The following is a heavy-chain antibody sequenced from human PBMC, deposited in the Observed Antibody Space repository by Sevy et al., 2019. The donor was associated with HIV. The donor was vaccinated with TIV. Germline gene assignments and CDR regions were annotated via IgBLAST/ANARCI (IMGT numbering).Heavy chain of an antibody. J-gene: IGHJ4*02. V-gene: IGHV5-51*01. CDR2: IYPGDSDT. Sequence: GESLKISCKGSGYSFTSYWIGWVRQMPGKGLEWMGIIYPGDSDTRYSPSFQGQVTISADKSISTAYLQWSSLKASDTAMYYCARGAGGAYCGGDCYSDFDYWGQGTLVTVSS. CDR1: GYSFTSYW. D-gene: IGHD2-21*02. CDR3: ARGAGGAYCGGDCYSDFDY.